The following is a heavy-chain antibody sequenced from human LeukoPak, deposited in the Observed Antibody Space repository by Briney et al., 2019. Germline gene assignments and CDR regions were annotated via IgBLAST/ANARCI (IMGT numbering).Heavy chain of an antibody. D-gene: IGHD5-12*01. V-gene: IGHV3-11*04. CDR2: IRSCGSNI. CDR3: ARDPLGGYDYFR. Sequence: PGGSLRLSCAPSGFTFSEYYMRWIRQAPGKGLEWVSYIRSCGSNIYYAVSVKGRFTISRNNAKNLLYLQMHSLRAEDTAVYYCARDPLGGYDYFRWGQGTLVTVSS. J-gene: IGHJ4*02. CDR1: GFTFSEYY.